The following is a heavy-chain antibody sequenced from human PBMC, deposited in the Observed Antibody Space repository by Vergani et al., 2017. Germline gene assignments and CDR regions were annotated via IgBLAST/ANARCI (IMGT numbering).Heavy chain of an antibody. CDR3: ARFIVVIVATSFNWFDA. V-gene: IGHV4-59*01. CDR2: IYYSGST. D-gene: IGHD5-12*01. Sequence: QVQLQESGPGLVKPSETLSLTCTVSGGSISSYYWSWIRQPPGKGLEWIWYIYYSGSTNYNPSPKSRVTISVDTSKNQFSLKLSSVTAADTAVYYCARFIVVIVATSFNWFDAWSQGSLVTVSS. CDR1: GGSISSYY. J-gene: IGHJ5*01.